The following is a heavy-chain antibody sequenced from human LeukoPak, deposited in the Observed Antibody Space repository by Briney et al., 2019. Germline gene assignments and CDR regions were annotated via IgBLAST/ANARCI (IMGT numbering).Heavy chain of an antibody. CDR3: AREKVRDGYNDAFDI. CDR2: ISSSGSTI. CDR1: GFTFSDYY. V-gene: IGHV3-11*04. Sequence: GGSLSLSCAASGFTFSDYYMSWIRQAPGKGLEWVSYISSSGSTIYYADSAKGRFTISRDNAKNSLYLQMNSLRAEDTAVYYCAREKVRDGYNDAFDIWGQGTMVTVSS. J-gene: IGHJ3*02. D-gene: IGHD5-24*01.